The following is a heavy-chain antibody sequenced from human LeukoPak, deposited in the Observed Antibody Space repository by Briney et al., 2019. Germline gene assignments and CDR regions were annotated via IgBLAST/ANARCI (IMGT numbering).Heavy chain of an antibody. CDR3: ATSLWYSSSWTGY. Sequence: ASVKVSCKASGYTFTGYYMHWVRQAPGKGLEWMGGFDPEDGETIYAQKFQGRVTMTEDTSTDTAYMELSSLRSEDTAVYYCATSLWYSSSWTGYWGQGTLVTVSS. V-gene: IGHV1-24*01. D-gene: IGHD6-13*01. J-gene: IGHJ4*02. CDR2: FDPEDGET. CDR1: GYTFTGYY.